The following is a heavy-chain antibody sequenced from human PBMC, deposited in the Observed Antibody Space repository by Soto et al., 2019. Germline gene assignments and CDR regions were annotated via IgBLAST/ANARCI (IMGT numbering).Heavy chain of an antibody. V-gene: IGHV3-30*18. D-gene: IGHD6-19*01. J-gene: IGHJ4*01. CDR3: AKEITVAGDFDY. CDR2: ISYDGSNE. CDR1: GFTFSIYG. Sequence: GGSLRLSCVASGFTFSIYGIHWVRQAPGKGLEWVAVISYDGSNEYYADSVKGRFTISRDNSKNTLYLQMDSLRPEDTAVYYCAKEITVAGDFDYWGHGTQVTVSS.